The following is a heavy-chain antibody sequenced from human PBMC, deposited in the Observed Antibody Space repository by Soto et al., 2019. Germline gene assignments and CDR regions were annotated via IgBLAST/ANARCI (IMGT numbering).Heavy chain of an antibody. CDR2: INAGNGNT. CDR3: ARCMWSGLGEFCNLFYR. CDR1: GYTNTSYA. J-gene: IGHJ5*02. V-gene: IGHV1-3*01. D-gene: IGHD3-3*01. Sequence: VSCKASGYTNTSYAMHWGRQAPGQRKEWMGWINAGNGNTKYSQKFQGRVTITRDTSASTAYMELSSLRSEDTAGYYCARCMWSGLGEFCNLFYRCGQGSPVTGSS.